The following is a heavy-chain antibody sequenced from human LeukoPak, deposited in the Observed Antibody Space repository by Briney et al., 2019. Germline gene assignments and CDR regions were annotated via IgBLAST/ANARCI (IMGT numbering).Heavy chain of an antibody. CDR3: AREYRPLDYGGAFAY. V-gene: IGHV3-30-3*01. Sequence: GRSLRLSCAASGFTFSSYAMDWVRQAPGKGLEWVAVISYDGSNKYYADSVKGRFTISRDNSKNTLYLQMNSLRAEDTAVYYCAREYRPLDYGGAFAYWGQGTLVTVSS. D-gene: IGHD4-17*01. CDR1: GFTFSSYA. CDR2: ISYDGSNK. J-gene: IGHJ4*02.